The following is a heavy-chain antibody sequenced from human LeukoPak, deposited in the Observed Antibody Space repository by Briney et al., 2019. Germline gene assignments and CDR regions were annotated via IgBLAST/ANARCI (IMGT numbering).Heavy chain of an antibody. Sequence: GASVTVSFKASGYTFTDYHMHWVRQAPGQGLEWMGWINPNSGGTNYAQKFQGRVTMTRDTSISTAYMELSRLRSDDTAVYYCARDSIFGVVYYYYYYMHVWGKGTTVTVSS. V-gene: IGHV1-2*02. CDR1: GYTFTDYH. D-gene: IGHD3-3*01. J-gene: IGHJ6*03. CDR2: INPNSGGT. CDR3: ARDSIFGVVYYYYYYMHV.